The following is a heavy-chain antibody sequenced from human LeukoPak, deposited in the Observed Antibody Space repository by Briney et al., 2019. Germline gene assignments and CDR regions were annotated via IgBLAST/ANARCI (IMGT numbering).Heavy chain of an antibody. CDR3: AKDHAYYGSGSYYLD. CDR2: IWYDGSSK. D-gene: IGHD3-10*01. Sequence: GGSLRLSCAASGFTFSSYEMNWVRQAPGKGLDWVAVIWYDGSSKYYADYVKGRFTIPRDNSKNMLYLQMNSLRAEDTAVYYCAKDHAYYGSGSYYLDWGQGTLVTVSS. J-gene: IGHJ4*02. CDR1: GFTFSSYE. V-gene: IGHV3-33*06.